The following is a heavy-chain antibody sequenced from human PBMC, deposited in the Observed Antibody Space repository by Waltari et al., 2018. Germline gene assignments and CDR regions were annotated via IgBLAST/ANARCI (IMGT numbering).Heavy chain of an antibody. CDR1: GYTLTELS. V-gene: IGHV1-24*01. D-gene: IGHD3-22*01. J-gene: IGHJ3*02. Sequence: QVQLVQSGAEVKKPGASVKVSCKVSGYTLTELSMHWVRQAPGKGLEWMGGFDPEDGETIYAQKFQGRVTMTAETSTEPAYMELSSLRSEDTAVYYCAIWPTYYYDSSGYPDAFDIWGQGTMVTVSS. CDR3: AIWPTYYYDSSGYPDAFDI. CDR2: FDPEDGET.